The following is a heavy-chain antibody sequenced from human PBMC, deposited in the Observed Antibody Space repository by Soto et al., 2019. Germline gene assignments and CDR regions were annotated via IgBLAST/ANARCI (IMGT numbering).Heavy chain of an antibody. CDR3: ARDAPVGYGGYGWFDP. J-gene: IGHJ5*02. D-gene: IGHD5-12*01. CDR1: GGSISSGGYY. Sequence: SETLSLTCTVSGGSISSGGYYWSWIRQHPGKGLEWIGYIYYSGSTYYNPSLKSRVTISVDTSKNQFSLKLSSVTAADTAVYYCARDAPVGYGGYGWFDPWGQGTLVTVS. V-gene: IGHV4-31*03. CDR2: IYYSGST.